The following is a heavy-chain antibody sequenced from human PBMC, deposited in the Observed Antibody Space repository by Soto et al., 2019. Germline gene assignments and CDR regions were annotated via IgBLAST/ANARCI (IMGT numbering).Heavy chain of an antibody. J-gene: IGHJ4*02. V-gene: IGHV4-34*01. Sequence: QVQLQQWGAGLLKPSETLSLTCAVYGGSFSGYYWSWIRQPPGKGLEWIGEINHSGSTNYNPSLNSRVTISVDTSKNQFSLKLSSVTAADTAVYYCARAGSSTGVDYWGQGTLVTVSS. CDR1: GGSFSGYY. CDR3: ARAGSSTGVDY. D-gene: IGHD2-2*01. CDR2: INHSGST.